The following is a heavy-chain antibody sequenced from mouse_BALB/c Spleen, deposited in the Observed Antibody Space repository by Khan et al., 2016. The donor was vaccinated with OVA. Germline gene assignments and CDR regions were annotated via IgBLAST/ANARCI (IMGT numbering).Heavy chain of an antibody. Sequence: VQLKQSGPGLVKPSQSLSLTCTVTGYSITSDYAWNWIRQFPGNKLEWMAYITYSGSTGYNPSLKSRISITRDTSKNQFFLQLNSVTTEDTATYYCARDYGSSYFFFDYWGQGTTLTVSS. CDR1: GYSITSDYA. CDR2: ITYSGST. CDR3: ARDYGSSYFFFDY. J-gene: IGHJ2*01. D-gene: IGHD1-1*01. V-gene: IGHV3-2*02.